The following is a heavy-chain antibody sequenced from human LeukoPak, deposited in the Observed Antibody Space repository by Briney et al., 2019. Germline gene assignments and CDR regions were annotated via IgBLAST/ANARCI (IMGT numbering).Heavy chain of an antibody. CDR1: GGSISSGSYY. D-gene: IGHD3-10*01. J-gene: IGHJ5*02. Sequence: PSETLSFTCTVSGGSISSGSYYWSWIRQPAGKGLEWIGRIYTSGCTNSNPSLKSRVTISVDTSKNQFSLKLSSVTAADTAVYYCARGYAMVRVVDWFDPCGQGTLVTVSS. V-gene: IGHV4-61*02. CDR3: ARGYAMVRVVDWFDP. CDR2: IYTSGCT.